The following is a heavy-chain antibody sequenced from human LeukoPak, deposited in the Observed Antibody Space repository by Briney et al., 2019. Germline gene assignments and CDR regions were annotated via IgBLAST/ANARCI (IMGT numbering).Heavy chain of an antibody. D-gene: IGHD2-15*01. V-gene: IGHV3-53*04. CDR3: NIVVVVAALHQFDY. CDR2: IYSGGST. CDR1: GFIVSSNY. Sequence: GGSLRLSCAASGFIVSSNYMSWVRQAPGKGLEWVSVIYSGGSTYYADSVKGRFTISRHNSKNTLYLQMNSLRAEDTAVYYCNIVVVVAALHQFDYWGQGTLVTVSS. J-gene: IGHJ4*02.